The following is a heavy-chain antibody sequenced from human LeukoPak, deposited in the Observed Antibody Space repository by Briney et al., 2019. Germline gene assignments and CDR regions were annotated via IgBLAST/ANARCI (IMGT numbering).Heavy chain of an antibody. Sequence: SETLSLTCSIYGGPFSGYYWSWIRQSPGKGLEWIGYIYYHGSTNYNPSLKSRVTISVDTSKNQFSLKLSSVTAADTAVYYCAREYSGFDYWGQGTLVTVSS. CDR3: AREYSGFDY. CDR2: IYYHGST. D-gene: IGHD6-13*01. CDR1: GGPFSGYY. V-gene: IGHV4-59*01. J-gene: IGHJ4*02.